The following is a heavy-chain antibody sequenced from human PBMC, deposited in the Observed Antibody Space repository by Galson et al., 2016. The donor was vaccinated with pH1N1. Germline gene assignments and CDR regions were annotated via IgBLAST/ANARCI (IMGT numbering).Heavy chain of an antibody. CDR2: IIPIFKTT. D-gene: IGHD3-22*01. CDR1: GGTFGSYG. J-gene: IGHJ2*01. Sequence: SVKVSCKASGGTFGSYGINWVRQAPGQGLEWMGGIIPIFKTTKYAQNFHGRVTITADESTTPAYMELSSLSSEDTAVYYCAREDYYDTDLSDWYFDLWGRGTLLTVSS. V-gene: IGHV1-69*13. CDR3: AREDYYDTDLSDWYFDL.